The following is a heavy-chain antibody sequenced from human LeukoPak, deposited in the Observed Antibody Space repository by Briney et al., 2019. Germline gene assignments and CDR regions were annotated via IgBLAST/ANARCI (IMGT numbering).Heavy chain of an antibody. CDR1: GYTFTSYD. CDR2: INPNSGNT. Sequence: ASVKVSCKASGYTFTSYDINWVRQATGQGLEWMGCINPNSGNTGYAQKFQGRVTMTRNTSISTAYMELSSLRSEDTAVYYCALVLRSSSWYYYYYYGMDVWGQGTTVTVSS. V-gene: IGHV1-8*01. J-gene: IGHJ6*02. CDR3: ALVLRSSSWYYYYYYGMDV. D-gene: IGHD6-13*01.